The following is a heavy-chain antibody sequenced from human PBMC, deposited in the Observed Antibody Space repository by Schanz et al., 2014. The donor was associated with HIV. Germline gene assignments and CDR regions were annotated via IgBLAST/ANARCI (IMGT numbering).Heavy chain of an antibody. CDR2: IYSAGTT. J-gene: IGHJ4*02. V-gene: IGHV3-53*01. Sequence: QLVESGGGLIQPGGSLRLSCVFSGFTVSNNHLSWVRQAPGKGLEWVSIIYSAGTTYYTDSVKGRFTISRDNSKNTLYLQMNSLRAEDTAVYYCAKPEYDSRGNSQSHFDSWGQGTLVTVSS. CDR1: GFTVSNNH. D-gene: IGHD3-22*01. CDR3: AKPEYDSRGNSQSHFDS.